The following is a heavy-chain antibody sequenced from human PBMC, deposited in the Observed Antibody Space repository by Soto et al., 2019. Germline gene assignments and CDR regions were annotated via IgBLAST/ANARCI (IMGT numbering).Heavy chain of an antibody. D-gene: IGHD2-2*02. Sequence: EVQLVQSGGGLVKPGGSLTLSCTASGFTLSTYTMNWVRQTPGKGLEWVSVISSSSTYIHYADSVQGRFTISRDNAKNSLLLQMNSLRADDTGVYYCARDPHPYITSTANWFDPWGQGTLVTVSS. V-gene: IGHV3-21*02. J-gene: IGHJ5*02. CDR3: ARDPHPYITSTANWFDP. CDR1: GFTLSTYT. CDR2: ISSSSTYI.